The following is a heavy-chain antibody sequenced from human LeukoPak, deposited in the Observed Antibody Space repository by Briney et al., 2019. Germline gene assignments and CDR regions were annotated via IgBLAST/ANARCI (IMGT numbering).Heavy chain of an antibody. CDR3: ARGSPEVGTGFDY. CDR1: GGSISSYY. CDR2: IYYSGST. D-gene: IGHD2-21*02. V-gene: IGHV4-59*01. J-gene: IGHJ4*02. Sequence: SETLSLTCTVSGGSISSYYWSWIRQPPGKGLEWIGYIYYSGSTNYNPSLKSRVTISVDTSKNQFSLKLSSVTAADTAVYYCARGSPEVGTGFDYWGQGTLVTVSS.